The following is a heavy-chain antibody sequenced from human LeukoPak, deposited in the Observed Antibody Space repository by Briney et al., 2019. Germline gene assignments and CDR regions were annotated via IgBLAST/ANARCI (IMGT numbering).Heavy chain of an antibody. CDR1: GGSISRSNW. CDR3: ARASYSYDINGWVPFDY. J-gene: IGHJ4*02. V-gene: IGHV4-4*02. D-gene: IGHD3-22*01. Sequence: SETLSLTCAVSGGSISRSNWWSWVRQSPGKGLEWIGEIYDNGSTNYNPSLKSRVTISGDTSKNQFSLRLSSVTAADTAVYYCARASYSYDINGWVPFDYWGQGTLVTVSS. CDR2: IYDNGST.